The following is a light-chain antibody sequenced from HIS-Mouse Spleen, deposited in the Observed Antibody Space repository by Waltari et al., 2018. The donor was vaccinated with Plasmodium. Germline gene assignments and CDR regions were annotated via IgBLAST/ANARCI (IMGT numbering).Light chain of an antibody. V-gene: IGLV3-21*02. CDR1: NIGSTS. J-gene: IGLJ3*02. Sequence: SYVLTQPPSVSVDPGQTARLTCGGNNIGSTSVHWYKQKPGQAPVLVVDDDSERPSGIPERFSGSNSGNTATLTISRVEAGDEADYYCQVWDSSSDHRVFGGGTKLTVL. CDR3: QVWDSSSDHRV. CDR2: DDS.